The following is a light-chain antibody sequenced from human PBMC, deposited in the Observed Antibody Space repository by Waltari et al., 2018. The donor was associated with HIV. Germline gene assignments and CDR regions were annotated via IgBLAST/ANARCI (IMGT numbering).Light chain of an antibody. J-gene: IGKJ2*01. Sequence: DIQMTQSPSSLSVSIGDRVIITCRASQDISNNLAWYLQKPGTVPKLLIYAASTLQSGVPSRFSGSGSGTDFTLTIDSLQSEDIATYYCQKYNTVPYTFGQGTNLEI. CDR3: QKYNTVPYT. CDR2: AAS. CDR1: QDISNN. V-gene: IGKV1-27*01.